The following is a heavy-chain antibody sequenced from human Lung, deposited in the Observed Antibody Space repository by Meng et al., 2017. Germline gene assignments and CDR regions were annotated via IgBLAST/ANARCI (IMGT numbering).Heavy chain of an antibody. Sequence: HAPLQHPCPGLVKPSGTLSLTCAVSGGSITSSTWWSWVRQTPGKGLEWFGEIFHSGSTNYNPPLESRVTISVDKSKNQFSLKVYSVTAADTATYYCARFDISSSGRGDYWGQGILVTVSS. V-gene: IGHV4-4*02. D-gene: IGHD1-26*01. J-gene: IGHJ4*02. CDR2: IFHSGST. CDR3: ARFDISSSGRGDY. CDR1: GGSITSSTW.